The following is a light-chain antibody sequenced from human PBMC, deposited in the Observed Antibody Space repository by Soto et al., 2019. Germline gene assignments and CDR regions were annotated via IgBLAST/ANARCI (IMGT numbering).Light chain of an antibody. CDR3: LQDYNYPLT. CDR2: AAS. Sequence: AIPMTQSPSSLSASVGDRVTITCRASQAIRNDLGWYQQKPGKAPNLLIYAASSLQSGVPSRFSGSGSGTDFTLTISSLQPEDFATYYCLQDYNYPLTFGGGTKVEIK. J-gene: IGKJ4*01. CDR1: QAIRND. V-gene: IGKV1-6*01.